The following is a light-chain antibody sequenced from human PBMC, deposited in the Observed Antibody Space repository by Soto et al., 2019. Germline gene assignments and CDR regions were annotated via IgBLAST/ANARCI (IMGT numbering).Light chain of an antibody. CDR1: QDISNS. CDR2: DAS. CDR3: QQYDNLPLT. V-gene: IGKV1-33*01. Sequence: DIQMTQSPSSLSASVGDRVTITCQASQDISNSLNWYQQKPGKAPKLLIYDASNLEAGVPSRFSGSGSGTNFTFTISSLQPADIATYYCQQYDNLPLTFGGGTKVEIK. J-gene: IGKJ4*01.